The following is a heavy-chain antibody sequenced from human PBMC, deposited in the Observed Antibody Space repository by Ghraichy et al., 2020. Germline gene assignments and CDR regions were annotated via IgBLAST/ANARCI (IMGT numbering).Heavy chain of an antibody. J-gene: IGHJ3*02. CDR2: IRSKVDNYAT. CDR3: TRSKIGLLLRAFDI. CDR1: GFTFSGSA. V-gene: IGHV3-73*01. Sequence: GGSLRLSCAASGFTFSGSAMHWVRRASGKGLEWIGRIRSKVDNYATSYAASLKGRFTISRDDSKNTAYLQMNSLKIEDTAVYYCTRSKIGLLLRAFDIWGRGTMVTGSS. D-gene: IGHD2-15*01.